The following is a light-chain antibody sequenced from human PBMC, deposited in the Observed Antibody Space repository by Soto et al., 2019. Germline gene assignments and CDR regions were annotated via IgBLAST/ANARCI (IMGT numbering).Light chain of an antibody. J-gene: IGKJ4*01. V-gene: IGKV4-1*01. CDR1: QSVLYSSNNKNY. CDR3: QQYYTTLALT. Sequence: IVMTQSPDSLAVSLGERATINCKSSQSVLYSSNNKNYLAWYQHKPGQPPKLLIYWASTRQSGVPDRFSGSGSWIDFTLTINSLQAEDVAVYYCQQYYTTLALTFGGGTRVEI. CDR2: WAS.